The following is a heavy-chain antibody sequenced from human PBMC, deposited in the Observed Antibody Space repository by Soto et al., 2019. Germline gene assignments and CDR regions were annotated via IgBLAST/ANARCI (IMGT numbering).Heavy chain of an antibody. CDR3: ARGVGYAGVDY. Sequence: QVQLQQWGAGLLKPSETLSLTCAVYGGSFSAYYWSWIRQPPGKGLEWIGEINHSGSTNYNPSLKGRVHISVDRSKNQFSLKLSSVSAADTAAYYCARGVGYAGVDYWGQGNLVTVSS. J-gene: IGHJ4*02. D-gene: IGHD5-12*01. CDR2: INHSGST. V-gene: IGHV4-34*01. CDR1: GGSFSAYY.